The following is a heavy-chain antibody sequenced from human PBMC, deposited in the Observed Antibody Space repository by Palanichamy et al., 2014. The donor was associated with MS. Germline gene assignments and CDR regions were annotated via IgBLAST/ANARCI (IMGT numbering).Heavy chain of an antibody. V-gene: IGHV4-34*01. J-gene: IGHJ5*02. CDR1: GGSFSVYY. D-gene: IGHD1-1*01. Sequence: QVQLQQWGAGLLKSSETLSLTCAVSGGSFSVYYWSWIRQAPEKGLEWIGEINHSGSTNYNPSLKSRVTISVEKSKSQFSLKLNSMTAADTAVYYCARGRKIRISGYNWFDPWGQGTLVTVSS. CDR3: ARGRKIRISGYNWFDP. CDR2: INHSGST.